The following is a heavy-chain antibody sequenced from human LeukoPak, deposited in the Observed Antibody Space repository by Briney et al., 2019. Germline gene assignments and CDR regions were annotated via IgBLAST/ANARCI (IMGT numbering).Heavy chain of an antibody. J-gene: IGHJ4*02. CDR2: IYSGGST. CDR1: GFSVSSDY. CDR3: ARRKTGSPYDY. V-gene: IGHV3-53*01. D-gene: IGHD1-1*01. Sequence: PGGSLRLSCAASGFSVSSDYIGWVRQAPGKGLEWVSVIYSGGSTYCADSVKGRFTISRDNSKNTVYLQMNSLRPEDTAVYYCARRKTGSPYDYWGQGTLVTVSS.